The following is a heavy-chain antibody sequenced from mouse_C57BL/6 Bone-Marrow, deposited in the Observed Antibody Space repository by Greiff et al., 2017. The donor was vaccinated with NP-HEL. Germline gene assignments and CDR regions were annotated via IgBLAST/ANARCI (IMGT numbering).Heavy chain of an antibody. V-gene: IGHV1-61*01. CDR2: IYPSDSET. CDR1: GYTFTSYW. J-gene: IGHJ4*01. Sequence: QVQLQQPGAELVRPGSSVKLSCKASGYTFTSYWMDWVKQRPGQGLAWIGNIYPSDSETHYNQKFKDKATLTVDKSSSTAYMQLSSLTSEDSAVYYCASTPHYYGSSYYAMDYWGQGTSVTVSS. D-gene: IGHD1-1*01. CDR3: ASTPHYYGSSYYAMDY.